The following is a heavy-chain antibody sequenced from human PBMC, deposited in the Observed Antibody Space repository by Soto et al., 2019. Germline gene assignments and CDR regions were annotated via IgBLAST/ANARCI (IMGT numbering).Heavy chain of an antibody. Sequence: SGPTLVNPTQTLTLTCTFSGFSLSTSGVGVGWIRQPPGKALEWLALIYWDDDKRYNPSLKSRLTITKDTSKNQVVLTMTNMDPVDTATYYCALNTQYSSGWYNWFDPWGQGTLVTVSS. D-gene: IGHD6-19*01. V-gene: IGHV2-5*02. CDR3: ALNTQYSSGWYNWFDP. CDR1: GFSLSTSGVG. CDR2: IYWDDDK. J-gene: IGHJ5*02.